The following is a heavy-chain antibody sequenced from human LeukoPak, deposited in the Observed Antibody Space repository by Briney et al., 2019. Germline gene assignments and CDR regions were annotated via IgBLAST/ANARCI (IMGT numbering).Heavy chain of an antibody. D-gene: IGHD3-10*01. CDR2: IYTSGST. V-gene: IGHV4-4*07. CDR3: ASYMVRGVILH. CDR1: GGSIISYY. Sequence: SENLSLTCTVSGGSIISYYWSWIRQPAGKGLEWIGRIYTSGSTNYNPSLKSRVTMSVDTSKNQFSLKLSSVTAADTAVYYCASYMVRGVILHWGQGTLVTVSS. J-gene: IGHJ4*02.